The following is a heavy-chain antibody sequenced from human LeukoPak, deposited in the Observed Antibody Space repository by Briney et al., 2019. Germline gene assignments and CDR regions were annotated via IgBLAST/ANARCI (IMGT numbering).Heavy chain of an antibody. CDR2: IGTAGDT. D-gene: IGHD3-22*01. Sequence: GGSLRLSCAASGFTFSSYDMHWVRQATGKGLEWVSAIGTAGDTYYPGSVKGRFTISRDNAKNSLYLQMNSLRAEDTAVYYCARDRGYWVYYYYYMDVWGKGTTVTVSS. CDR3: ARDRGYWVYYYYYMDV. V-gene: IGHV3-13*01. J-gene: IGHJ6*03. CDR1: GFTFSSYD.